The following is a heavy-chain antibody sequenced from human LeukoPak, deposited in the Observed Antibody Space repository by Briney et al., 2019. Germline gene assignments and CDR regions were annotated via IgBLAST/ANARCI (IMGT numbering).Heavy chain of an antibody. CDR2: IYYSGST. D-gene: IGHD6-19*01. Sequence: SEALSLTCTVSGGSISSYYWSWIRQPPGKGLEWIGYIYYSGSTNYNPSLKSRVTISVDTSKNQFSLKLSSVTAADTAVYYCARYSSGGGSYDCWGQGTLVTVSS. CDR1: GGSISSYY. V-gene: IGHV4-59*08. CDR3: ARYSSGGGSYDC. J-gene: IGHJ4*02.